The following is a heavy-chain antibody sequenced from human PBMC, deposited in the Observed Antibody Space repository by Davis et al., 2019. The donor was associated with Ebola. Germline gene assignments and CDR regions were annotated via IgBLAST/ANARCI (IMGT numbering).Heavy chain of an antibody. CDR3: AKDLSRGVYGWGYYYGMDV. CDR2: ISGSGGST. Sequence: PGGSLRLSCAASGFTFSSYAMSWVRQAPGKGLEWVSAISGSGGSTYYADSVKGRFTISRDNSKNTLYLQMNSLRAEDTAVYYCAKDLSRGVYGWGYYYGMDVWGQGTTVTVSS. CDR1: GFTFSSYA. V-gene: IGHV3-23*01. J-gene: IGHJ6*02. D-gene: IGHD3-10*01.